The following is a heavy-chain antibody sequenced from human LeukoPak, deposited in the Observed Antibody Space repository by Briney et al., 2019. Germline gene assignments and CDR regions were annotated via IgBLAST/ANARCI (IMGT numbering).Heavy chain of an antibody. J-gene: IGHJ6*02. Sequence: SETLSLTCAVYGGSFSGYYWSWIRQPPGKGLGWIGYIYYSGSTNYNPSLKSRVTISVDTSKNQFSLKLSSVTAADTAVYYCARDSSWYGMDVWGQGTTVTVSS. CDR1: GGSFSGYY. CDR3: ARDSSWYGMDV. CDR2: IYYSGST. D-gene: IGHD6-13*01. V-gene: IGHV4-59*01.